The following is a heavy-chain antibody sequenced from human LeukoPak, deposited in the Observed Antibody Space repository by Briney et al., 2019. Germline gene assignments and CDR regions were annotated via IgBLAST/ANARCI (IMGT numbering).Heavy chain of an antibody. J-gene: IGHJ6*03. CDR2: ISSSSSYI. CDR3: ARDLRDNYYYMDV. CDR1: GFTFSSYS. Sequence: GGSLRLSCAASGFTFSSYSMNWVRQAPGKGLEWVSSISSSSSYIYYADSVKGRFTISRDNAKNSLYLQMNNLRAEDTAVYYCARDLRDNYYYMDVWGKGTTVTVSS. V-gene: IGHV3-21*01.